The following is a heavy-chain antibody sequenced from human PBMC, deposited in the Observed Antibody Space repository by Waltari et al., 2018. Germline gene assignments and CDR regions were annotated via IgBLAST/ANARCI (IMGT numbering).Heavy chain of an antibody. D-gene: IGHD5-12*01. Sequence: QVQLVQSGAEVKKPGSSVKVSCKASGGTFSSYAISWVRQAAGQGLEWMGRIIPIFGTANYAQKFQGRVTITADKSTSTVYMELSSLRSEDTAVYYCAIVATIKEHYYGMDVWGQGTTVTVSS. V-gene: IGHV1-69*08. CDR2: IIPIFGTA. CDR1: GGTFSSYA. CDR3: AIVATIKEHYYGMDV. J-gene: IGHJ6*02.